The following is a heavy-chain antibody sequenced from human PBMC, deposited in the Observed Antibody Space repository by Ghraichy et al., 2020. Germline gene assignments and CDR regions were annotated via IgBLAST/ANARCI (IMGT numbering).Heavy chain of an antibody. CDR3: ARDGGSPDWLPQLIPYDY. V-gene: IGHV3-30-3*01. D-gene: IGHD3-9*01. J-gene: IGHJ4*02. Sequence: GGSLRLSCAASGFTFSSYAMHWVRQAPGKGLEWVAVISYDGSNKYYADSVKGRFTISRDNSKNTLYLQMNSLRAEDTAVYYCARDGGSPDWLPQLIPYDYWGQGTLVTVSS. CDR1: GFTFSSYA. CDR2: ISYDGSNK.